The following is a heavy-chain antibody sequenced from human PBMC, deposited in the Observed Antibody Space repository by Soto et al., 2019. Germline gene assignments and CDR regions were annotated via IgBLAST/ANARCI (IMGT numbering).Heavy chain of an antibody. J-gene: IGHJ6*02. CDR2: ISAYNGDT. CDR3: ARPLDYYYYAMDA. CDR1: GYTFSSFG. V-gene: IGHV1-18*01. Sequence: QVKLVQSGVEVKRPGASVKVSCKASGYTFSSFGITWVRQAPGQGLEWMGWISAYNGDTNYAQKFQRRVTMTTDTSTTSAYMELRSLRSDDTAVYYCARPLDYYYYAMDAWGQGTTVTVSS.